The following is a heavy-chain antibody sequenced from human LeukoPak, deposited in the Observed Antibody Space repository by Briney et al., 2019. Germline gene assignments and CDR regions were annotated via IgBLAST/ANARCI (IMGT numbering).Heavy chain of an antibody. CDR1: GFTLDDYA. CDR3: AKASAYYDILTGLDY. CDR2: ISWNSGSI. D-gene: IGHD3-9*01. J-gene: IGHJ4*02. V-gene: IGHV3-9*01. Sequence: GGSLRLSCAASGFTLDDYAMHWVRQAPGKGLGWVSGISWNSGSIGYADSVKGRFTISRDNAKNSLYLQMNSLRAEDTALYYCAKASAYYDILTGLDYWGQGTLVTVSS.